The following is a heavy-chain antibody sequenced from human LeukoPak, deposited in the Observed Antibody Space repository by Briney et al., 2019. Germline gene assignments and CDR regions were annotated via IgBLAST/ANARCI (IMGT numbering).Heavy chain of an antibody. CDR2: ISAYNGNT. CDR1: GYTFTSYG. J-gene: IGHJ4*02. D-gene: IGHD3-22*01. CDR3: ARVGQGNYYDSSGYFDY. Sequence: ASVKVSCKASGYTFTSYGISWVRQAPGQGLEWMGWISAYNGNTNYAQKLQGRVTMTTDTSTSTAYMELRSLRSDDTAVYYCARVGQGNYYDSSGYFDYWGQGTLVTVSS. V-gene: IGHV1-18*01.